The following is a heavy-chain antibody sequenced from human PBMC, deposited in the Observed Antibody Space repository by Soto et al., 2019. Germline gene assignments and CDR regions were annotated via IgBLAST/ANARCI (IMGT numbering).Heavy chain of an antibody. CDR2: IWYDGSDK. J-gene: IGHJ4*02. Sequence: QVQLVESGGGVVQPGRSLRLSCVASGFTFSSHGIHWVRQAPGKGLEWVAVIWYDGSDKYYADSVKGRFTISRDNSKSTLYLQMNSLRLDDTAVYYCARGGGHMFYYFDYWGQGTLVTVSS. V-gene: IGHV3-33*01. CDR3: ARGGGHMFYYFDY. CDR1: GFTFSSHG. D-gene: IGHD5-18*01.